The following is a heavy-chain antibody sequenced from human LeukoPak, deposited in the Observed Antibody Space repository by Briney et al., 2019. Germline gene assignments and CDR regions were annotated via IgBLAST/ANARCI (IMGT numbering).Heavy chain of an antibody. V-gene: IGHV1-69*04. Sequence: GSSVKVSCKASGGTFSSYAISWVRQAPGQGLEWMGRIIPILGIANYAQKFQGRVTITADKSTSTAYMELSSLRSEDTAVYYCARGPTAKYSGYENYYYYGMDVWGQGTTVTVSS. D-gene: IGHD5-12*01. CDR3: ARGPTAKYSGYENYYYYGMDV. CDR1: GGTFSSYA. CDR2: IIPILGIA. J-gene: IGHJ6*02.